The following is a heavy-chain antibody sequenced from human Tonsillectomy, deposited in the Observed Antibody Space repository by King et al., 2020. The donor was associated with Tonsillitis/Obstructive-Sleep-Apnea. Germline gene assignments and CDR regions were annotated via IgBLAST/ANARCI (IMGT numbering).Heavy chain of an antibody. CDR3: ASDHYDILTANFLIPTHYWFDP. D-gene: IGHD3-9*01. CDR2: ISAYNGNT. CDR1: GYTFTNYG. V-gene: IGHV1-18*01. J-gene: IGHJ5*02. Sequence: QLVQSGAEVKKPGASVKVSCKTSGYTFTNYGISWVRQAPGQGLEWMGWISAYNGNTNYAQKFQGRVTMTTDTSTSTAYMELRSLRSDDTAVYYCASDHYDILTANFLIPTHYWFDPWGQGTLVSVSS.